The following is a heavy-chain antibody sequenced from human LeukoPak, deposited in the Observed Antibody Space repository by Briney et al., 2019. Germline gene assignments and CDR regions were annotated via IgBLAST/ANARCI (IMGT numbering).Heavy chain of an antibody. D-gene: IGHD3-16*01. CDR3: ARGRAGYVKRRRENAFDI. V-gene: IGHV4-34*01. J-gene: IGHJ3*02. Sequence: PSETLSLTCAVYGGSLSGYYWSWIRQPPGKGLEWIGEINHSGSTNYNPSLKSRVTISVDTSKNQFSLKLSSVTAADTAVYYCARGRAGYVKRRRENAFDIWGQGTMVTVSS. CDR2: INHSGST. CDR1: GGSLSGYY.